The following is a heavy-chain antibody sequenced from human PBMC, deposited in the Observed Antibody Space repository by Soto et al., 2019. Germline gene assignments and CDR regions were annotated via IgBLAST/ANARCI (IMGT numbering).Heavy chain of an antibody. CDR3: ARGGPQFVPNSGNFDG. Sequence: QVQLVQSGAELKKPGASVKVSCKASGYIFRNYGINWVRQAPGQGLEWMGWISAYNGNTNYAQKFQGRVNLAHDTPNSTAYMELKSPKSDDPAVDYCARGGPQFVPNSGNFDGWGQGTTVTVSS. CDR1: GYIFRNYG. CDR2: ISAYNGNT. J-gene: IGHJ3*01. V-gene: IGHV1-18*01. D-gene: IGHD6-6*01.